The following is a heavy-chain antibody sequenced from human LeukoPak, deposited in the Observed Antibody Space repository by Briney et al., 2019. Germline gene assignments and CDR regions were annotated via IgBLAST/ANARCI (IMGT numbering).Heavy chain of an antibody. V-gene: IGHV4-61*02. J-gene: IGHJ4*02. D-gene: IGHD2-15*01. CDR3: ASLGGRDF. CDR2: VYTGSA. CDR1: GASISSNNYW. Sequence: SETLSLTCTVSGASISSNNYWWNWIRQPAGKGLEWIGRVYTGSANYNPSLKSRVDISVDTSKNHFSLKLTSVTAADTAVYYCASLGGRDFWGQGTLVTVSS.